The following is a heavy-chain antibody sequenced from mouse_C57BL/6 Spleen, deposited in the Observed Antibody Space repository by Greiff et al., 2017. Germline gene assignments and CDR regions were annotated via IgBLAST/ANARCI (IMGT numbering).Heavy chain of an antibody. CDR2: ISDGGSYT. J-gene: IGHJ4*01. CDR1: GFTFSSYA. CDR3: ARSPYDGYYEDYAMDY. V-gene: IGHV5-4*01. Sequence: EVQRVESGGGLVKPGGSLKLSCAASGFTFSSYAMSWVRQTPEKRLEWVATISDGGSYTYYPDNVKGRFTISRDNAKNNLYLQMSHLKSEDTAMYYCARSPYDGYYEDYAMDYWGQGTSVTVSS. D-gene: IGHD2-3*01.